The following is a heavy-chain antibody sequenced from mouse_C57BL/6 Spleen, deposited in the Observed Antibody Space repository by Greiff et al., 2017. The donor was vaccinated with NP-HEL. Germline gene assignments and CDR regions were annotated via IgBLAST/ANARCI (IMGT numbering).Heavy chain of an antibody. CDR2: ISYDGSN. J-gene: IGHJ3*01. V-gene: IGHV3-6*01. CDR1: GYSITSGYY. Sequence: EVQRVESGPGLVKPSQSLSLTCSVTGYSITSGYYWNWIRQFPGNKLEWMGYISYDGSNNYNPSLKNRISITLDTSKNQFFLKLNSVTTEDTATYYCAREYDYDGGPWFAYWGQGTLVTVSA. CDR3: AREYDYDGGPWFAY. D-gene: IGHD2-4*01.